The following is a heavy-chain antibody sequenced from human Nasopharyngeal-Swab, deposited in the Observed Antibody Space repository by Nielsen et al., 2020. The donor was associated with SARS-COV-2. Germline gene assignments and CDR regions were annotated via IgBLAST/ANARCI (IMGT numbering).Heavy chain of an antibody. D-gene: IGHD1-20*01. CDR1: GGSISRYH. J-gene: IGHJ5*02. CDR3: ARSVQFSEVITGIGIWFDP. Sequence: SETLSLTCTVSGGSISRYHWSWIRQPPGKGLEWIGYIHYTGSTFYNPALKSRVTISLDTSNKQISLRLNSVTAADTAVYYCARSVQFSEVITGIGIWFDPWGQGTLVSVSS. V-gene: IGHV4-59*01. CDR2: IHYTGST.